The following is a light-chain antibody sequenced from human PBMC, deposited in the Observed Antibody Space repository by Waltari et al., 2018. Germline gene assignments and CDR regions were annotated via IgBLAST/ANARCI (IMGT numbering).Light chain of an antibody. Sequence: EIVLTPPPGIPSLSPGERATLSCRASQSISVNSLAWYRQRPGQAPRLLVYATSRRAAGIPDRFSGSGSGTDFTLTISRLEPEDFAVYYCQQCGSSLYSFGQGTKLEIK. CDR1: QSISVNS. CDR3: QQCGSSLYS. J-gene: IGKJ2*01. CDR2: ATS. V-gene: IGKV3-20*01.